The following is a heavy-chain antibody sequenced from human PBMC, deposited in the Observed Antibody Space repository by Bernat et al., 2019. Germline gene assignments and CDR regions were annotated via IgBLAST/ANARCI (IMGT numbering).Heavy chain of an antibody. J-gene: IGHJ6*03. CDR1: GGSISSGGYY. V-gene: IGHV4-31*03. CDR2: IYYSGST. D-gene: IGHD3-10*01. Sequence: QVQLQESGPGLVKPSQTLSLTCTVSGGSISSGGYYWSWIRQHPGKGLEWIGYIYYSGSTYYNPSLKSRVTISVDTSKNQFSLKLSSVTAADTAVYYCAIDPNGFREFRYYYYYMDVWGKGTTVTVSS. CDR3: AIDPNGFREFRYYYYYMDV.